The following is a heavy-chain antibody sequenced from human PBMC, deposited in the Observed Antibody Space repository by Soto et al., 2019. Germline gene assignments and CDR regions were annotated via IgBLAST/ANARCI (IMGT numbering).Heavy chain of an antibody. J-gene: IGHJ3*02. CDR3: ARDGPYDSSCYYYKGSAFDI. CDR2: ISYDGSNK. D-gene: IGHD3-22*01. CDR1: GFTFSSYA. V-gene: IGHV3-30-3*01. Sequence: QVQLVESGGGVVQPGRSLRLSCAASGFTFSSYAMHWVRQAPGKGLEWVAVISYDGSNKYYADSVKGRFTNSRDNSKNTLYLQMNSLRAEDTAVYYCARDGPYDSSCYYYKGSAFDIWGQGTMVTVSS.